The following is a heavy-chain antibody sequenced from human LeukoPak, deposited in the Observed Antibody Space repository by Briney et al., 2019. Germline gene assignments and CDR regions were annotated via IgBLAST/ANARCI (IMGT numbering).Heavy chain of an antibody. J-gene: IGHJ5*02. D-gene: IGHD3-10*01. Sequence: RAGGSLRLSCAASGFTFSSYDMHWVRHITGKGLEWVAGIGTAGETYYPGSVKGRFTISRENAKNSLYLQMNSLRAGDTAVYYCARGGVVRGLFDPWGQGTLVTVSS. CDR2: IGTAGET. CDR3: ARGGVVRGLFDP. V-gene: IGHV3-13*01. CDR1: GFTFSSYD.